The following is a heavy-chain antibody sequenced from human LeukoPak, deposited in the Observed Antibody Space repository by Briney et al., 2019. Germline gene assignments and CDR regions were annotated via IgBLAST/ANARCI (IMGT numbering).Heavy chain of an antibody. J-gene: IGHJ4*02. CDR2: IYSGGST. CDR1: GFTVSSSY. D-gene: IGHD5-18*01. CDR3: AKGYNYAYEY. Sequence: GGSLRLSCAASGFTVSSSYMSWVRRAPGKGLEWVSLIYSGGSTYYADSVKGRFTISRDNSKNTLYLQMNSLRPEDTAVYYCAKGYNYAYEYWGQGTLVTVPS. V-gene: IGHV3-53*01.